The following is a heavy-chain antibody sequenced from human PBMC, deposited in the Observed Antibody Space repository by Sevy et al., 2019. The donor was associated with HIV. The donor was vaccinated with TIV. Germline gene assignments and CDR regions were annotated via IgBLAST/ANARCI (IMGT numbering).Heavy chain of an antibody. Sequence: ASVKVSCKDSGYTLTELSMHWVRQAPGKGLEWLGSFDPEDGERIYAQTFHGRFTMTEETSSDTAYMELSSLRSEDTAIYYCATGREYYEGNSGYFDYWGQGTLVTVSS. CDR3: ATGREYYEGNSGYFDY. V-gene: IGHV1-24*01. CDR1: GYTLTELS. CDR2: FDPEDGER. J-gene: IGHJ4*02. D-gene: IGHD3-3*01.